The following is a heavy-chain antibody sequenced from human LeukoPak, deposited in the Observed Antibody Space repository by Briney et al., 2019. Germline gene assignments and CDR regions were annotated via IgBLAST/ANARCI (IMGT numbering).Heavy chain of an antibody. CDR1: GFTFDDYA. Sequence: PGGSLRLSCAASGFTFDDYAMHWVRQAPGKGLEWVSGISWNGGSTGYADSVKGRFTISRDNAKNSLYLQMNSLRAEDTALYYCAKSGSYASFFDYWGQGTLVTVSS. CDR3: AKSGSYASFFDY. D-gene: IGHD1-26*01. V-gene: IGHV3-20*04. CDR2: ISWNGGST. J-gene: IGHJ4*02.